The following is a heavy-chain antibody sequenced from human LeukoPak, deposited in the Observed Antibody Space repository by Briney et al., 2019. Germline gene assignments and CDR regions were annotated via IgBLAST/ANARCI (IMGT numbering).Heavy chain of an antibody. CDR2: ISGSTVST. Sequence: GGSLRLSCAASGFTFSSYWMNWVRQAPGKGLEWVSAISGSTVSTYYADSVKGRFIISRDNSKNTLYLQMNSLRAEDTAVYYCAKASRWYYFDCWGQGTLVTVSS. J-gene: IGHJ4*02. D-gene: IGHD6-13*01. CDR3: AKASRWYYFDC. V-gene: IGHV3-23*01. CDR1: GFTFSSYW.